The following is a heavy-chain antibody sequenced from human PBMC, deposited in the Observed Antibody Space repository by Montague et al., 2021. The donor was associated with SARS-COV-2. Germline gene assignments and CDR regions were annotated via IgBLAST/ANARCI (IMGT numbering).Heavy chain of an antibody. J-gene: IGHJ5*02. CDR3: ARDAGIAATGLNWFDP. D-gene: IGHD6-13*01. CDR2: IYTSGST. CDR1: GGSISSGCYF. Sequence: TLSLTCTVSGGSISSGCYFWSWIRQPAGKGLEWIGRIYTSGSTNYNPSLKSRVTISVDTSKNQFSLKLSSVTAADTAVYYCARDAGIAATGLNWFDPWGQGTLVTVSS. V-gene: IGHV4-61*02.